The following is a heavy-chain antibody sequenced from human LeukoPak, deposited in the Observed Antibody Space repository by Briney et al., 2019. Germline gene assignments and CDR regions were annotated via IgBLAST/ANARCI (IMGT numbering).Heavy chain of an antibody. J-gene: IGHJ2*01. Sequence: GGSLRLSCAVSGFTFSNYAMSWVRQAPGKGLEWVSGISGSGGSTYYADSVKGRLTISRDNSKNTLYLQMDSLRAEDTAVYYCAKVGIRISLIVVVFTTADDWYFDLWGRGTLVTVSS. V-gene: IGHV3-23*01. CDR1: GFTFSNYA. CDR3: AKVGIRISLIVVVFTTADDWYFDL. CDR2: ISGSGGST. D-gene: IGHD3-22*01.